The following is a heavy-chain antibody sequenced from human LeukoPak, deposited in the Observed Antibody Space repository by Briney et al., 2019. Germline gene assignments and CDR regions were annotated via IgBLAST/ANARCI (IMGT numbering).Heavy chain of an antibody. Sequence: PSETLSLTCTVSGGSISSYYWSWIRQPPGKGLEWIGYIYYSGSTNYNPSLKSRVTISVDTSKNQFSLKLSSVTAADTAVYYCARLREDFDAFDIWGQGTMVTVSS. D-gene: IGHD4-17*01. CDR1: GGSISSYY. CDR2: IYYSGST. CDR3: ARLREDFDAFDI. J-gene: IGHJ3*02. V-gene: IGHV4-59*08.